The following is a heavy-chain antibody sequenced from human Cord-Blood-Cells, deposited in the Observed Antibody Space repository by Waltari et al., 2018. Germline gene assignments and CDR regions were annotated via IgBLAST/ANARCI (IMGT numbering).Heavy chain of an antibody. Sequence: QVQLVQSGAEVKKPGASVKVSCKASGYTFTSYAMHWVRQAPGQRLEWMGWINAGNGNTKYSQKFQGRVTITRDTSASTAYMELSSLRSEDTAVYYCVRGAIAARRTYYYYYGMDVWGQGTTVTVSS. CDR2: INAGNGNT. CDR1: GYTFTSYA. D-gene: IGHD6-6*01. CDR3: VRGAIAARRTYYYYYGMDV. V-gene: IGHV1-3*01. J-gene: IGHJ6*02.